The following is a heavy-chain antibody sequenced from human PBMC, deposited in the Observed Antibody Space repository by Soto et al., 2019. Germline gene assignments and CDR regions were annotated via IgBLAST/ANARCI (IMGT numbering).Heavy chain of an antibody. CDR2: IIHIFGTA. CDR1: GGTFSSYA. Sequence: ASVKVSCKASGGTFSSYAISWVRQAPGQGLEWMGGIIHIFGTANYAQKFQGRVTITADESTSTAYMELSSLRSEDTAVYYCARGFTPRDEGSRQQLVNQGSNWFDPWGQGTLVTVSS. CDR3: ARGFTPRDEGSRQQLVNQGSNWFDP. V-gene: IGHV1-69*13. J-gene: IGHJ5*02. D-gene: IGHD6-13*01.